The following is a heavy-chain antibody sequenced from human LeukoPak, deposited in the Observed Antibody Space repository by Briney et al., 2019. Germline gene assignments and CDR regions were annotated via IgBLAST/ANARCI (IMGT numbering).Heavy chain of an antibody. Sequence: SETLSLTCAVYGGSFNGYYWSWIRQPPGKGLEWIGEINHSGSTNYNPSLKSRVTISVDTSKNQFSLKLSSVTAADTAVYYCAREGSGELPPYFDYWGQGTLVTVSS. CDR2: INHSGST. CDR1: GGSFNGYY. J-gene: IGHJ4*02. CDR3: AREGSGELPPYFDY. V-gene: IGHV4-34*01. D-gene: IGHD1-26*01.